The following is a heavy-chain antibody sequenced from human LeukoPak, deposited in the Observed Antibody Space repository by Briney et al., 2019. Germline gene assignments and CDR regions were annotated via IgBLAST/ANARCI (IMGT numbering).Heavy chain of an antibody. V-gene: IGHV1-18*01. J-gene: IGHJ4*02. CDR1: GYTFTSYG. CDR3: ARTSHYVDIAATIPYGIYYFHY. D-gene: IGHD5-12*01. Sequence: ASVKVSCKASGYTFTSYGINWVRQAPGQGLEWMGWISADNGDTNYAQKLQGRVTMTTDTSTSTAYMELRSLRSDDTAVYYCARTSHYVDIAATIPYGIYYFHYWAREPWSPSPQ. CDR2: ISADNGDT.